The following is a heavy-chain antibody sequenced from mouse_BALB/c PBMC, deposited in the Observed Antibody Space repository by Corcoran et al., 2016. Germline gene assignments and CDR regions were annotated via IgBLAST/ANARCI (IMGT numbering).Heavy chain of an antibody. D-gene: IGHD1-1*01. CDR1: GYTFTNYG. CDR3: ASGSSYWDV. CDR2: INTYTGEP. Sequence: QIQLVQSGPELKKPGETVKISCKASGYTFTNYGMNWVKQAPGKGLKWMGWINTYTGEPTYADDFKGRFAFSSETSASTAYLQINNLKNEDTATYFCASGSSYWDVWGAGTTVTVSS. V-gene: IGHV9-3-1*01. J-gene: IGHJ1*01.